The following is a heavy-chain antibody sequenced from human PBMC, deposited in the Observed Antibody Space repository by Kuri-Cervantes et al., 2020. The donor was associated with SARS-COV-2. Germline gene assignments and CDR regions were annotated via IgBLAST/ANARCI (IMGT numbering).Heavy chain of an antibody. CDR3: ARDRGRYYGMDV. CDR1: GFTFSSYG. D-gene: IGHD3-16*01. J-gene: IGHJ6*02. Sequence: GESLKISCAASGFTFSSYGMHWVRQAPGKGLEGVAVISYDGSNKYYADSVKGRFTISRDNSKNTLYLQMNSLRAEDTAVYYCARDRGRYYGMDVWGQGTTVTVSS. V-gene: IGHV3-30*03. CDR2: ISYDGSNK.